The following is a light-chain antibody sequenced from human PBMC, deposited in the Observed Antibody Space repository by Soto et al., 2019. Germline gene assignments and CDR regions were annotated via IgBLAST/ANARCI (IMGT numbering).Light chain of an antibody. CDR2: YDD. J-gene: IGLJ2*01. CDR3: AAWDDSLNGP. Sequence: QSVLTQPPSVSEAPRQRVTISCSGSSSNIGNNAVNWYQQLPGKAPKLLIYYDDLLPSGVSDRFSGSKSSTSASLAISGLQSEDEADYYCAAWDDSLNGPFGGGTKLTVL. CDR1: SSNIGNNA. V-gene: IGLV1-36*01.